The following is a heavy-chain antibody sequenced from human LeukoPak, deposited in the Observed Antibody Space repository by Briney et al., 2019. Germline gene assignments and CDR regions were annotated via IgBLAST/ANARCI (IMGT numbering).Heavy chain of an antibody. CDR2: IRSKAYGGTT. V-gene: IGHV3-49*04. D-gene: IGHD2-15*01. CDR3: TRDRSGDAVVPALYGMDV. CDR1: GFTFDDYA. J-gene: IGHJ6*02. Sequence: GGSLRLSCTASGFTFDDYAMSWVRQAPGKGLEWVGFIRSKAYGGTTEYAASVKGRFTISRDDSKSIAYLQMNSLKTEDTAVYYCTRDRSGDAVVPALYGMDVWGQGTTVTVSS.